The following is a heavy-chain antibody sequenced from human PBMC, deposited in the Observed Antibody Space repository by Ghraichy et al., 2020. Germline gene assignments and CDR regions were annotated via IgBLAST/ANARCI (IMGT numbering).Heavy chain of an antibody. CDR3: AREAGYYYDSTGYYDF. CDR1: GFTFSTYW. J-gene: IGHJ4*02. Sequence: GVLRLSCEASGFTFSTYWMTWVRQAPGKGLEWVANIRQDGGKKNYLDSVKGRFTVSRDNAKNSLYLQMSSLGAEDTAVYYCAREAGYYYDSTGYYDFWGQGTLVTVSS. V-gene: IGHV3-7*03. CDR2: IRQDGGKK. D-gene: IGHD3-22*01.